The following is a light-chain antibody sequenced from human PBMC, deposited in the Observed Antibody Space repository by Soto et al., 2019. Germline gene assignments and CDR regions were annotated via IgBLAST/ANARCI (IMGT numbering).Light chain of an antibody. CDR3: CSYAGSSTSVV. V-gene: IGLV2-23*01. Sequence: QSVLTQPASVSGSPGQSITISCTGTSSDVGSYNLVSWYQQHPGKAPKLMIYEGSKPPSGVSNRFSGYKSGKTASLTISGLQAEDEADYYCCSYAGSSTSVVFGGGTKLTVL. J-gene: IGLJ2*01. CDR1: SSDVGSYNL. CDR2: EGS.